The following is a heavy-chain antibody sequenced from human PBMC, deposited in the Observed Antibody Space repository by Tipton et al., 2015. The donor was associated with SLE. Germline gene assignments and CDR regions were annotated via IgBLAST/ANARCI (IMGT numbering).Heavy chain of an antibody. J-gene: IGHJ6*02. V-gene: IGHV4-39*01. CDR1: GESGTRTRYS. CDR2: LYDGGST. D-gene: IGHD6-6*01. CDR3: ARHNQGSSAHYYYGMDV. Sequence: TLSLTCTVSGESGTRTRYSLGWSRQPPGEGLEWIGTLYDGGSTHDHPPLTNRITISLGPSKNQFSLKLSSVTAADTAVYYCARHNQGSSAHYYYGMDVRGQGTTVAVSS.